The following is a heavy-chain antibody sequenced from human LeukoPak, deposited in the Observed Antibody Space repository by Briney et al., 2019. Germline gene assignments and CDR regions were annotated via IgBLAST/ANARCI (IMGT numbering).Heavy chain of an antibody. J-gene: IGHJ6*02. CDR3: ARPRGTADYYYYGMDV. D-gene: IGHD1-26*01. CDR2: INPNSGGT. V-gene: IGHV1-2*02. CDR1: GYTFTGYY. Sequence: ASVKVSCKASGYTFTGYYMHWVRQVPGQGLEWMGWINPNSGGTNYAQKFQGRVTMTRDTSISTAYMELSRLRSDDTAVYYCARPRGTADYYYYGMDVWGQGTTVTVSS.